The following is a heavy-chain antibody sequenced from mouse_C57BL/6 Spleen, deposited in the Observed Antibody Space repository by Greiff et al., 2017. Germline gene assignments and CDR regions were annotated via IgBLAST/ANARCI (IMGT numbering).Heavy chain of an antibody. Sequence: EVKLVESGGGLVKPGGSLKLSCAASGFTFSDYGMHWVRQAPEKGLEWVAYISSGSSTIYYADTVKGRFTISRDNAKNTLFLQMPSLRSEDTAMYYCARGFAYWGQGTLVTVSA. J-gene: IGHJ3*01. CDR3: ARGFAY. CDR1: GFTFSDYG. V-gene: IGHV5-17*01. CDR2: ISSGSSTI.